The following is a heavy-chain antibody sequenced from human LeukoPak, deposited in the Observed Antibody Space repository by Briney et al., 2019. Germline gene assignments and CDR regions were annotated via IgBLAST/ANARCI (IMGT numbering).Heavy chain of an antibody. Sequence: GGSLRLSCAASGFTFSSYAMSWVRQAPGKGLEWVANIKQDGSEKYYVDSVKGRFTISRDNAQSSLYLQMNSLRAEDTAVYFCARGGGDFWSSYYSGYYFDYWGQGTLVTVSS. CDR3: ARGGGDFWSSYYSGYYFDY. CDR1: GFTFSSYA. V-gene: IGHV3-7*01. CDR2: IKQDGSEK. D-gene: IGHD3-3*01. J-gene: IGHJ4*02.